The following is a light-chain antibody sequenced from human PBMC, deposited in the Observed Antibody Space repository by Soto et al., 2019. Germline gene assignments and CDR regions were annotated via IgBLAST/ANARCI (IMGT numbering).Light chain of an antibody. CDR3: GTWDSSLSAV. CDR2: ENN. CDR1: SSNIGNNY. V-gene: IGLV1-51*02. J-gene: IGLJ1*01. Sequence: QSVLTQPPSVSAAPGQEVTISCSGSSSNIGNNYVSWYQQLPGTAPKLLIYENNKRPSGIPDRFSGSKSGTSATLGITGLQTGDEADYYCGTWDSSLSAVFGTGTKVTVL.